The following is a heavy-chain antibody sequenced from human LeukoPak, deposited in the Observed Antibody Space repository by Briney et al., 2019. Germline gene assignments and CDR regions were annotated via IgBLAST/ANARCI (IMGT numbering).Heavy chain of an antibody. D-gene: IGHD7-27*01. J-gene: IGHJ4*02. CDR2: INSDGSST. V-gene: IGHV3-74*01. CDR1: GFTFSSFW. Sequence: GGSLRLSCAASGFTFSSFWMHWVRQAPGEGLVWVSRINSDGSSTNYADSVKGRFTISRDNAKNTLYLQMNSLRAEDTAVYYCARGGLGDYWGQGTLVTVSS. CDR3: ARGGLGDY.